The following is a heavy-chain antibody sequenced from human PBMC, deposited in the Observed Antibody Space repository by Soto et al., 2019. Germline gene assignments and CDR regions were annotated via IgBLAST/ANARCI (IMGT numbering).Heavy chain of an antibody. J-gene: IGHJ5*02. CDR2: INPNSGGT. CDR1: GYTFTGYY. V-gene: IGHV1-2*02. Sequence: WASVKVSCKASGYTFTGYYMHWVRQAPGQGLEWMGWINPNSGGTNYAQKFQGRVTMTRDTSISTAYMELSRLRSDDTAVYYCARDMYDSSGSNWFDPWGQGTLVTVSS. CDR3: ARDMYDSSGSNWFDP. D-gene: IGHD3-22*01.